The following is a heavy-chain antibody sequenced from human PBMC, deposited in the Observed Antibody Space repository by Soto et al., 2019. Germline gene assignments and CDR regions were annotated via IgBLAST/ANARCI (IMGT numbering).Heavy chain of an antibody. D-gene: IGHD2-2*01. CDR2: ISKSGGST. CDR3: AKRGYCSSTSCTHYFDC. J-gene: IGHJ4*02. CDR1: GFTFSSYA. Sequence: GGSLRLSCAASGFTFSSYAMIWVRQAPGKGLEWVSTISKSGGSTYYVDSVQGRFTISRDNSKNTLYMQMNSLRAEDTAVYYCAKRGYCSSTSCTHYFDCWGQGTPVTVSS. V-gene: IGHV3-23*01.